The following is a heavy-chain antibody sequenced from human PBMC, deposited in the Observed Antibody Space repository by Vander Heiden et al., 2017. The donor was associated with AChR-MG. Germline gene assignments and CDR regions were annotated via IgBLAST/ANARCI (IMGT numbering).Heavy chain of an antibody. J-gene: IGHJ3*02. CDR1: GFSLSTSGMR. CDR2: IDWDDDK. V-gene: IGHV2-70*04. Sequence: QVTLKESGPALVKPTQTLTLTCTFSGFSLSTSGMRVSWIRQPPGKALEWLARIDWDDDKFYSTSLKTRLTISKDTSKNQVVLTMTNMDPVDTATYYCTRHPYYYGSGSMGAFDIWGQGTMVTVSS. D-gene: IGHD3-10*01. CDR3: TRHPYYYGSGSMGAFDI.